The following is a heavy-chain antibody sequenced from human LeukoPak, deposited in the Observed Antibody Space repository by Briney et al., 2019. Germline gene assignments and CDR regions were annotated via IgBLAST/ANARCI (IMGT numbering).Heavy chain of an antibody. CDR3: WDTNWNGDWDY. D-gene: IGHD1-1*01. CDR2: IKSKAHGGTT. Sequence: PGGSLTLSCAASGFTFSNAWMHWVRQAPGKGLEWVGRIKSKAHGGTTDYAAPVKGRFTISRDDSKNTLYLHMNSLKTEDTAVYYCWDTNWNGDWDYWGQGTLVTVSS. V-gene: IGHV3-15*01. CDR1: GFTFSNAW. J-gene: IGHJ4*02.